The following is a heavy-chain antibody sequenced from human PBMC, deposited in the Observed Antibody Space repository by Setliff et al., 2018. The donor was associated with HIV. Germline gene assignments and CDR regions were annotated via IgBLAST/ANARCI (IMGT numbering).Heavy chain of an antibody. CDR1: GDSVNSGSYF. CDR2: LYYNGRT. J-gene: IGHJ5*02. Sequence: PSETLSLTCTVSGDSVNSGSYFWAWIRQPPGEGLEYIGTLYYNGRTQYNASLKSRVTISVDTSKNQFSLKLNSVTAADTAVYYCGRHHDSDRSGDPDWFDPWGQGILVTVSS. V-gene: IGHV4-39*01. CDR3: GRHHDSDRSGDPDWFDP. D-gene: IGHD3-22*01.